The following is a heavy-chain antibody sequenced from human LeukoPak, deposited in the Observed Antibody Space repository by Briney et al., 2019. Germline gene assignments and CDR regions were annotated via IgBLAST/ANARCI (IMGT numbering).Heavy chain of an antibody. CDR2: TNTSGST. D-gene: IGHD6-13*01. CDR3: ARQSDKAAGGTFAFDY. CDR1: GDSISTYH. V-gene: IGHV4-4*07. Sequence: SETLSLTCTVSGDSISTYHWSWIRQPAGKGLEWIGRTNTSGSTNYNPSLKSRVTMSVDTSKNQFSLKLSSVTAADTAVYYCARQSDKAAGGTFAFDYWGQGALVTVS. J-gene: IGHJ4*02.